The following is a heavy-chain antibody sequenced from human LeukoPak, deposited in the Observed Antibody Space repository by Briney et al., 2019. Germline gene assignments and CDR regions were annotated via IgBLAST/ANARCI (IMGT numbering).Heavy chain of an antibody. CDR2: IIPILGIA. CDR3: ATSFSGATYDY. Sequence: ASVKVSCKASGGTFSSYAISWVRQAPGQGLEWMGRIIPILGIANYAQKFQGRVTITADKSTSTAYMELSSLRSEDTAVYYCATSFSGATYDYWGQGTLVTVSS. CDR1: GGTFSSYA. V-gene: IGHV1-69*04. D-gene: IGHD1-26*01. J-gene: IGHJ4*02.